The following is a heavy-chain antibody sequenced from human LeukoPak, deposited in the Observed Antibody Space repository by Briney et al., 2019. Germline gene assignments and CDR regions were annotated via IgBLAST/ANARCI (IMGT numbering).Heavy chain of an antibody. CDR3: ARGRDSYYDFWSGYYKDFDY. J-gene: IGHJ4*02. D-gene: IGHD3-3*01. V-gene: IGHV1-8*01. CDR1: GYTFTSYD. Sequence: ASVKVSCKASGYTFTSYDINWVRQATGQGLEWMGWMNPNSGNTGYAQKFQGRVTMTRNTSISTAYMELSSLRSEDTAVCYCARGRDSYYDFWSGYYKDFDYWGQGTLVTVSS. CDR2: MNPNSGNT.